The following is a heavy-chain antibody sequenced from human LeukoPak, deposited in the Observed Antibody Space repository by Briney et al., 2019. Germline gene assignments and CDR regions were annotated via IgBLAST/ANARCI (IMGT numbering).Heavy chain of an antibody. D-gene: IGHD3-22*01. V-gene: IGHV1-46*01. J-gene: IGHJ3*02. Sequence: ASVKVSCKASGYTFTSYYMHWVRQDPGQGLEWMGIINPSGGRTSYAQKFQGRVTMTRDTSTSTVYMELSSLRSEDTAVYYCARDSRETYYYDSRWGADAFDIWGQGTMVTVSS. CDR1: GYTFTSYY. CDR3: ARDSRETYYYDSRWGADAFDI. CDR2: INPSGGRT.